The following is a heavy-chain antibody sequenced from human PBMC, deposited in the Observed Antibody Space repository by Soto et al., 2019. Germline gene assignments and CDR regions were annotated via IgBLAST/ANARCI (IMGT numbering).Heavy chain of an antibody. Sequence: QVQLQESGPGLVKPSGTLSLTCAVSGGSLTSNDWWTWVRQPPGKGLEWVCQIHHSGSTFYNPSLRSRITVAINVSANHFSLHLYSVTAADTALYYCARSTGGDACHFWGQGTMVTVSS. CDR2: IHHSGST. V-gene: IGHV4-4*02. J-gene: IGHJ3*01. CDR3: ARSTGGDACHF. D-gene: IGHD7-27*01. CDR1: GGSLTSNDW.